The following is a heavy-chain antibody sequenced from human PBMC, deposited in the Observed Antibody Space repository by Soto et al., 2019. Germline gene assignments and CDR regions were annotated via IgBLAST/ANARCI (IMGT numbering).Heavy chain of an antibody. CDR1: GFTFSSYA. J-gene: IGHJ1*01. CDR3: ASGNDIEYFQH. Sequence: GGSLRLSCAASGFTFSSYAMHWVRQAPGKGLEWVAVISYDGSNKYYADSVKGRFTISRDNSKNTLYLQMNSLRAEDTAVYYCASGNDIEYFQHWGQGTLVTVSS. D-gene: IGHD3-22*01. CDR2: ISYDGSNK. V-gene: IGHV3-30-3*01.